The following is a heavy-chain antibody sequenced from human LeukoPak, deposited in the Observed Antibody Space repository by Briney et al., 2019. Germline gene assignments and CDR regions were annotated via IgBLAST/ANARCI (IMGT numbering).Heavy chain of an antibody. CDR1: GYTFTSYG. Sequence: ASVKVSCKASGYTFTSYGISWVRQAPGQGLEWMGWISAYNGNTNYAQKLQGRVTMTTDTSTSTAYMELRSLRSDDTAVYYCAREAYYDYVWGSYRQYYFDYWGQGTLVTVSS. CDR2: ISAYNGNT. D-gene: IGHD3-16*02. CDR3: AREAYYDYVWGSYRQYYFDY. V-gene: IGHV1-18*01. J-gene: IGHJ4*02.